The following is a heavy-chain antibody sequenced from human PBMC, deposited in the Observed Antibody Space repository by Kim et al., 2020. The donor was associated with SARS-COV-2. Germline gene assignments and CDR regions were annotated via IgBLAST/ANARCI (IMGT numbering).Heavy chain of an antibody. CDR2: ITCDGSNN. CDR1: GFTFSSYD. D-gene: IGHD3-3*01. Sequence: GGSLRLSCAASGFTFSSYDIHWVRQAPGKGLEWVAVITCDGSNNYYADSVKGRVTISRDNSKNTLYLQMNSLRAEDTAAYDCAKDLFNLEWLLWDRFYYYFMDVWGQENTVPVSS. CDR3: AKDLFNLEWLLWDRFYYYFMDV. J-gene: IGHJ6*02. V-gene: IGHV3-30*18.